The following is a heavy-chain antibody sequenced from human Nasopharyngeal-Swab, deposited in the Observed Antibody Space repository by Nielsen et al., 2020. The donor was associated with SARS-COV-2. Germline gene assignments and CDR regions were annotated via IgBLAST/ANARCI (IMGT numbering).Heavy chain of an antibody. CDR1: GFTFSSYA. CDR3: AKVGNDYGDYWFDP. J-gene: IGHJ5*02. V-gene: IGHV3-23*01. CDR2: ISGSGGST. Sequence: GESLKISCAASGFTFSSYAMSWVRQAPGKGLEWVSAISGSGGSTYYADSVKGRFTISRDNSKNTLYLQMNSLRVEDTAVYYCAKVGNDYGDYWFDPWGQGTLVTVSS. D-gene: IGHD4-17*01.